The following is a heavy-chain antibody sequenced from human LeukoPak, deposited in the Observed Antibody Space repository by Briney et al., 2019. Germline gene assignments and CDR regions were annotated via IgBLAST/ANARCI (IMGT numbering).Heavy chain of an antibody. CDR3: ARSMIVVVWDAFDI. CDR2: ISGSGGST. D-gene: IGHD3-22*01. Sequence: PGGSLRLSCAASGFTFSNYAMSWVRQAPGKGLEWVSAISGSGGSTYYADSVKGRFTISRDNSKNTLYLQVNSLRAEDTAVYSCARSMIVVVWDAFDIWGQGTMVTVSS. CDR1: GFTFSNYA. V-gene: IGHV3-23*01. J-gene: IGHJ3*02.